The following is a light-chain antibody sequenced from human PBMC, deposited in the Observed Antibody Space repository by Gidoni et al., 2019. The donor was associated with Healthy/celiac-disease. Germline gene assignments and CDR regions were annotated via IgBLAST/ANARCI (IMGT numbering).Light chain of an antibody. Sequence: DIQLTKPPSTLSASVGDRVTITSRASQSISSFLNCYQQKPRNDPKLMINDASSLKSGGPSESSGGGAGADVTITISSLQPEEFASFYCRQSYRTPPTFGQGTKLEIK. J-gene: IGKJ2*01. CDR1: QSISSF. CDR2: DAS. V-gene: IGKV1-39*01. CDR3: RQSYRTPPT.